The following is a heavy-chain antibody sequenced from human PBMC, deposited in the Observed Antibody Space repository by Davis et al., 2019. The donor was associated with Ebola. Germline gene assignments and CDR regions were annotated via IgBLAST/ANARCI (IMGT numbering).Heavy chain of an antibody. CDR2: TSGGGGNT. CDR3: AKGDRTVLYFDTSLDS. J-gene: IGHJ4*02. Sequence: PGGSLRLSCAASGFSFSSYAMSWVRQAPGTGLEWVSGTSGGGGNTYYADSVKGRFTISSDNSKNTLYLQMNNLRAEDTAMYHCAKGDRTVLYFDTSLDSWGQGILVTVSS. D-gene: IGHD3-22*01. V-gene: IGHV3-23*01. CDR1: GFSFSSYA.